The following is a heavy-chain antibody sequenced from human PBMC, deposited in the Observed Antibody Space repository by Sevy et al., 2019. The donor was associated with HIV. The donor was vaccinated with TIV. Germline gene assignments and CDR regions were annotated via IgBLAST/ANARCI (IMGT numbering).Heavy chain of an antibody. Sequence: GGSLRLSCTTSGFTFDDYAMSWFRQAPGKGLEWVAFITRNSYEAYGGTTHYAESVIGRFIISRNDSKTIAYLQMNSLKSEDTAVYYCARGLATADTPEYYFDSWGQGTLVTVSS. CDR3: ARGLATADTPEYYFDS. D-gene: IGHD5-12*01. V-gene: IGHV3-49*03. J-gene: IGHJ4*02. CDR2: ITRNSYEAYGGTT. CDR1: GFTFDDYA.